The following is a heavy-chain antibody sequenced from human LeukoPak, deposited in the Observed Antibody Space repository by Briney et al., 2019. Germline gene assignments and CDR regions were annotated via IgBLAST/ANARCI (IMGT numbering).Heavy chain of an antibody. D-gene: IGHD3-22*01. J-gene: IGHJ4*02. CDR3: ARGEYYYDGGY. Sequence: GGSLRLSCAASGFTFSSYAMSWVRQAPGKGLEWVANIKQNGREIYYVDSVRGRFTISRDNAKNSLYLQMNSLRAKDTAVYYCARGEYYYDGGYWGQGTLVTVSS. CDR1: GFTFSSYA. V-gene: IGHV3-7*03. CDR2: IKQNGREI.